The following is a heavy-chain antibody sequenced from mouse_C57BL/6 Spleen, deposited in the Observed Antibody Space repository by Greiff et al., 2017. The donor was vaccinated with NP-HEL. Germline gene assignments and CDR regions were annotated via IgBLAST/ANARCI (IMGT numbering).Heavy chain of an antibody. Sequence: EVQLVESGGGLVKPGGSLKLSCAASGFTFSDYGLHWVRQVPEKGLEWVAYISSGSSTTYYADTVKGRSTIPIDNAKNTLFLQMTSLRSEDTAMYYCARRYYGSSYGFAYWGQGTLVTVSA. V-gene: IGHV5-17*01. D-gene: IGHD1-1*01. CDR2: ISSGSSTT. J-gene: IGHJ3*01. CDR3: ARRYYGSSYGFAY. CDR1: GFTFSDYG.